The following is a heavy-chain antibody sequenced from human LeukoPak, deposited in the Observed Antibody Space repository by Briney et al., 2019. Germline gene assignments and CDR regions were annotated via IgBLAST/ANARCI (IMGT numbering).Heavy chain of an antibody. V-gene: IGHV1-2*02. CDR3: ASCTYYYDSSGYYPPQVYGMDV. CDR1: GYTFSGYY. CDR2: INPKNGGT. J-gene: IGHJ6*02. Sequence: ASVEVSCKASGYTFSGYYMQWVRQAPGQGPEWMGWINPKNGGTNYAQKFQGRVTLTRDTSISTAYMELSRLRSDDTAVYYCASCTYYYDSSGYYPPQVYGMDVWGQGTTVTVSS. D-gene: IGHD3-22*01.